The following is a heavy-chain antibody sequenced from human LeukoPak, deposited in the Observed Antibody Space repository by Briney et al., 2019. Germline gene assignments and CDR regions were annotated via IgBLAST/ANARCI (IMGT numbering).Heavy chain of an antibody. J-gene: IGHJ4*02. D-gene: IGHD3-22*01. CDR1: GYTFTSYG. CDR2: ISAYNGNT. V-gene: IGHV1-18*01. CDR3: ARGAYYDSSGYFDG. Sequence: GASVKVSCKASGYTFTSYGISWVRQAPGQGLEWMGWISAYNGNTNYAQKLQGRVSMTTDTSTSTAYMELRSLRSDDTAVYYCARGAYYDSSGYFDGWGQGTLVTVSS.